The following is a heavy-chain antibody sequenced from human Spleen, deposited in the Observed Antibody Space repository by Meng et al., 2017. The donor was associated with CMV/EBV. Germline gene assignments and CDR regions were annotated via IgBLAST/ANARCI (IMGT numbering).Heavy chain of an antibody. V-gene: IGHV3-21*01. CDR3: ARAVTHKLIVVVTANWFDP. CDR2: ISSSSSYI. J-gene: IGHJ5*02. D-gene: IGHD2-21*02. CDR1: GFTFSSYS. Sequence: EVQLVESGGGLVKPGGSLRLSCAASGFTFSSYSMNWVRQAPGKGLEWVSSISSSSSYIYYADSVKGRFTISRDNAKNSLYLQMNSLRAEDTAVYYCARAVTHKLIVVVTANWFDPWGQGNLVTVSS.